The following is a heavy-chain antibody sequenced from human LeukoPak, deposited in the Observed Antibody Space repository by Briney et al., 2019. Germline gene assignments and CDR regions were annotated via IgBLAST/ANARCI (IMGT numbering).Heavy chain of an antibody. CDR1: GGTFSSYA. Sequence: GSSVKVSCKASGGTFSSYAISWVRQAPGQGLEWMGRIIPILGIANYAQKFQGRVTITADKSTSTAYMELSSLRSEDTAVYYCARVDCSSTSCYLGYYYYGMDVWGQGTTVTVSS. V-gene: IGHV1-69*04. D-gene: IGHD2-2*01. J-gene: IGHJ6*02. CDR3: ARVDCSSTSCYLGYYYYGMDV. CDR2: IIPILGIA.